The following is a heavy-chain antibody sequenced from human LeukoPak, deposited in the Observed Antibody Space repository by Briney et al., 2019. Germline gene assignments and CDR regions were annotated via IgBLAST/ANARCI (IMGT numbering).Heavy chain of an antibody. D-gene: IGHD3-10*01. CDR3: ARGRKVRGVIITD. J-gene: IGHJ4*02. CDR2: INHSGST. Sequence: PSETLSLTCAVYSGSFSGYYWSWIRQPPGKGLEWIGEINHSGSTNYNPSLKSRVTISVDTSKNQFSLKLSSVTAADTAVYYCARGRKVRGVIITDWGQGTLVTVSS. CDR1: SGSFSGYY. V-gene: IGHV4-34*01.